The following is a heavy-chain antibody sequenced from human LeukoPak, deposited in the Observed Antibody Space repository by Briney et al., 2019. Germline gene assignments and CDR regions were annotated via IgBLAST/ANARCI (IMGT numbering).Heavy chain of an antibody. V-gene: IGHV4-59*01. D-gene: IGHD2-2*01. CDR2: IYYSGST. J-gene: IGHJ4*02. CDR1: GGSISSYY. CDR3: AGRYCSSTSCHDY. Sequence: KPSETLSLTCTVSGGSISSYYWSWLRQPPGKGLEWIGYIYYSGSTNYNPSLKSRVTISVDTSKSQFSLKLSSVTAADTAVYYCAGRYCSSTSCHDYWGQGTLVTVSS.